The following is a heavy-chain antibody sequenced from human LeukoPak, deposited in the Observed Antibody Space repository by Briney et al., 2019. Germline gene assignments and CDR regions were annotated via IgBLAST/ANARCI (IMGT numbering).Heavy chain of an antibody. Sequence: PGGSLRLSCAASGFTFSSYAMSWVRQAPGKGLEWVSAISGSGGSTYYADSVKGRFTISRDNSKSTLYLQMNSLRAEDTAVYYCATTYYDILTGLYPLHHFDYWGQGTLVTVSS. CDR2: ISGSGGST. CDR1: GFTFSSYA. D-gene: IGHD3-9*01. V-gene: IGHV3-23*01. CDR3: ATTYYDILTGLYPLHHFDY. J-gene: IGHJ4*02.